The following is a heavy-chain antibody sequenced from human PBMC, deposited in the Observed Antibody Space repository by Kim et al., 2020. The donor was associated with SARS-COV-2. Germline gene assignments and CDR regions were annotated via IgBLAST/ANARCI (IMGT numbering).Heavy chain of an antibody. CDR3: ARVSMVRGNDNYYYGMDV. CDR2: IYYSGST. J-gene: IGHJ6*02. Sequence: SETLSLTCTVSGGSISSGDYYWSWIRQPPGKGLEWIGYIYYSGSTYYNPSLKSRVTISVDTSKNQFSLKLSSVTAADTAVYYCARVSMVRGNDNYYYGMDVWGQGTTVTVSS. CDR1: GGSISSGDYY. D-gene: IGHD3-10*01. V-gene: IGHV4-30-4*01.